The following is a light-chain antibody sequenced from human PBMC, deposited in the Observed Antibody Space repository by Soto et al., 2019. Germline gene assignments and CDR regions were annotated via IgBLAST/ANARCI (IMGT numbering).Light chain of an antibody. CDR1: QSVSRSY. J-gene: IGKJ1*01. CDR2: GAS. CDR3: QQYGSSRGA. V-gene: IGKV3-20*01. Sequence: EIVLTQSPGTLSLAPGEIATLPCTASQSVSRSYLAWDQQKPGQAPRLLVYGASSRATGIPERFSGSGSRTDFTLTISRLEPEDFAMYYCQQYGSSRGAFGQGTKGHIK.